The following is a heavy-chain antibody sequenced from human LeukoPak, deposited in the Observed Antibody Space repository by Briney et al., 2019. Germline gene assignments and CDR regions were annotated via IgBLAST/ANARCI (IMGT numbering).Heavy chain of an antibody. V-gene: IGHV3-73*01. CDR1: GFTFSGSA. J-gene: IGHJ3*02. Sequence: GGSLRLSCAASGFTFSGSAMHWFRQASGKGLEWVGRIRSKANSYATAYAASVKGRFTISRDDSKNTAYLQMNSLKTEDTAVYYCTRFIAARRRNDAFDIWGQGTMVTVSS. CDR3: TRFIAARRRNDAFDI. D-gene: IGHD6-6*01. CDR2: IRSKANSYAT.